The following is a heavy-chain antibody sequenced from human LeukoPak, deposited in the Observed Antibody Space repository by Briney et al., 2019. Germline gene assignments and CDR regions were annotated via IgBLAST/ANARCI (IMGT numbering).Heavy chain of an antibody. D-gene: IGHD2-8*01. CDR1: GFTFSSYW. Sequence: GGSLRLSCAASGFTFSSYWMSWVRQAPGKGLEWVANIKQDGSEKYYVDSVKGRFTISRDNAKNSLYLQMNSLRAEDTAVYYCARVRNIVLMVYAIPSYDCYGMDVWGQGTTVTVSS. CDR2: IKQDGSEK. V-gene: IGHV3-7*01. CDR3: ARVRNIVLMVYAIPSYDCYGMDV. J-gene: IGHJ6*02.